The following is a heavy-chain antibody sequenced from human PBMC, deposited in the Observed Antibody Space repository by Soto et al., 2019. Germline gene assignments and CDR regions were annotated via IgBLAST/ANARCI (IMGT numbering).Heavy chain of an antibody. CDR3: ARGPGP. D-gene: IGHD3-10*01. V-gene: IGHV4-30-2*01. J-gene: IGHJ5*02. CDR2: IYHSGST. Sequence: QLPLQESGSGLVKPSQTLSLTCAVSGGSINSGGYSWSWIRQPPGKGLEWIGYIYHSGSTYYNPSLKSRVTIAVDRSKNQFSLKLTSVTAADTAVYYCARGPGPWGQGTLVTVSS. CDR1: GGSINSGGYS.